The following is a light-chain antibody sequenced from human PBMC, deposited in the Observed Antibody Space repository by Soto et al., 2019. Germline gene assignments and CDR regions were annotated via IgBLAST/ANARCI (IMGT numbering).Light chain of an antibody. J-gene: IGKJ2*01. CDR2: GAS. CDR3: QQYSTSLYT. Sequence: EIVLTQSPGILSLSPGEGASLFCRASLSLSDRYLSWYQHKPGQSPRLLIYGASTRVPGTPDRFSGSGSGTDYILTITRLEPEDFAVYYCQQYSTSLYTFGQGTRLEIK. V-gene: IGKV3-20*01. CDR1: LSLSDRY.